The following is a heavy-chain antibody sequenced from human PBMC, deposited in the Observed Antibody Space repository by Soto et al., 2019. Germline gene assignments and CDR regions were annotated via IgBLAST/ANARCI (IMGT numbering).Heavy chain of an antibody. CDR2: VFYSGNT. J-gene: IGHJ3*02. CDR1: GVSISTYY. D-gene: IGHD4-4*01. V-gene: IGHV4-59*01. CDR3: ASRDYNDAFDI. Sequence: QVQLQESGPGLVKPSETLSLTCTVSGVSISTYYWRWIQQPPGKGLEWIGQVFYSGNTNYNPSLKSGVTTSVDASRNQFSLRLSSVTAADTAMYYCASRDYNDAFDIWGQGTLVTVSS.